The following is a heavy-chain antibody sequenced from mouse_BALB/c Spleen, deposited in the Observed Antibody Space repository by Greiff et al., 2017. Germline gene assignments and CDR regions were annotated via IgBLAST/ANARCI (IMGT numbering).Heavy chain of an antibody. Sequence: VQLKQSGGGLVQPGGSRKLSCAASGFTFSSFGMHWVRQAPEKGLEWVAYISSGSSTIYYADTVKGRFTISRDNPKNTLFLQMTSLRSEDTAMYYCAREGVRQAMDYWGQGTLVTVSS. D-gene: IGHD1-2*01. J-gene: IGHJ4*01. V-gene: IGHV5-17*02. CDR1: GFTFSSFG. CDR3: AREGVRQAMDY. CDR2: ISSGSSTI.